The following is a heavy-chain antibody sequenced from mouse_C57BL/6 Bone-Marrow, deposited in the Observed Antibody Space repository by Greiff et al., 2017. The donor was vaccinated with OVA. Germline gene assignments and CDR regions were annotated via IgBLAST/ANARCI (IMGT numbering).Heavy chain of an antibody. D-gene: IGHD2-4*01. CDR3: ARNGNYDYDYDV. J-gene: IGHJ1*03. Sequence: QVQLQQSGPGLVQPSQSLSITCTVSGFSLTSYGVHWVRQSPGKGLEWLGVIWSGGSTDYNAAFISRLSISKDNSKSQVFFKMNSLQADDTAIYYCARNGNYDYDYDVWGTGTTVTVSS. CDR1: GFSLTSYG. V-gene: IGHV2-2*01. CDR2: IWSGGST.